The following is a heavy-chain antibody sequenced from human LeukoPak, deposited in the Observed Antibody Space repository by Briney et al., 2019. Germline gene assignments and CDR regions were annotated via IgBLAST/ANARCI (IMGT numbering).Heavy chain of an antibody. V-gene: IGHV5-51*01. Sequence: GESLKISCKGSGYSFTSYWIGWVRQMPGKGLEWMGIIYPGDSDTRYSPSFQGQVTISADKSISTAYLQWSSLKASDTAMYYCVFGGRWAGTRDNWFDPWGQGTLVTVSS. D-gene: IGHD3-16*01. CDR2: IYPGDSDT. J-gene: IGHJ5*02. CDR1: GYSFTSYW. CDR3: VFGGRWAGTRDNWFDP.